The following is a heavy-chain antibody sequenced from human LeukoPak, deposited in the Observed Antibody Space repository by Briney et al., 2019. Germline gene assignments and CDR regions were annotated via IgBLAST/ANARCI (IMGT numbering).Heavy chain of an antibody. CDR1: GYTFSSYY. V-gene: IGHV1-46*01. CDR2: INPSDEIT. D-gene: IGHD5-12*01. CDR3: ARDRWGGYSGYAFDY. J-gene: IGHJ4*02. Sequence: ASVKVSCKASGYTFSSYYMHWVRQAPGQGLEWMGIINPSDEITNYAQKFQGRVTMTRGMSTSTVYMELSGLRSEDTAVYYCARDRWGGYSGYAFDYWGQGTLVAVSS.